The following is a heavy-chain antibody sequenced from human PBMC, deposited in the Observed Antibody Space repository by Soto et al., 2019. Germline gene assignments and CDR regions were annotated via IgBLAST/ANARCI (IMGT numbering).Heavy chain of an antibody. J-gene: IGHJ3*01. D-gene: IGHD6-13*01. CDR1: GFTFSSYW. CDR2: IKQDGSEK. V-gene: IGHV3-7*01. Sequence: VQLVESGGGLVQPGGSLRLSCAASGFTFSSYWMSWVRQAPGKGLEWVANIKQDGSEKYYVDSVKGRFTISRDNAKNSLYLQMNSLRAEDTAVYYCARASSSWYDAFDLWGQGTMVTVSS. CDR3: ARASSSWYDAFDL.